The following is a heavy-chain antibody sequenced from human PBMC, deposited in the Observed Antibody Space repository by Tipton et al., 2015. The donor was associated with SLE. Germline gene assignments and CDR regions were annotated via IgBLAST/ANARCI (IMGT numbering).Heavy chain of an antibody. D-gene: IGHD2-2*01. J-gene: IGHJ3*02. CDR1: GGSISGHY. Sequence: GLVKPSETLSLTCTVSGGSISGHYRSWIRQPPGKGLEWIGYIYDSGSTSYNPSLKSRVTISEDTSKQQFSLKLSSLTAADTAVYYCARALWVDKDIAEVPPAIRVRAFDIWGQGTMVTVSS. CDR2: IYDSGST. CDR3: ARALWVDKDIAEVPPAIRVRAFDI. V-gene: IGHV4-59*08.